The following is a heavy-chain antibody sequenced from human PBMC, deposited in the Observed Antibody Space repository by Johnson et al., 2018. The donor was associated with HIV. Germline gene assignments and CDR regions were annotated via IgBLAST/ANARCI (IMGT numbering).Heavy chain of an antibody. Sequence: VQLVESGGGVVRPGGSLRLSCAAAGFTVDDYGMSWVRQAPGKGLEWGAGINWNGVRKADPESVQGRFTISRDNAKNSLYLKVNSLRAEDTAVYYCARACSRWDDVFDIWGQGTMVTVSS. D-gene: IGHD1-26*01. J-gene: IGHJ3*02. CDR1: GFTVDDYG. CDR2: INWNGVRK. CDR3: ARACSRWDDVFDI. V-gene: IGHV3-20*04.